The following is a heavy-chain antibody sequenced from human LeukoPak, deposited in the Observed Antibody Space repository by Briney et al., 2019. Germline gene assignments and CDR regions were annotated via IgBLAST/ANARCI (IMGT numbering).Heavy chain of an antibody. J-gene: IGHJ5*02. CDR3: ARLVSYCSSTSCYSNWFDP. CDR1: GYSFTSYW. Sequence: GESLKISCKGSGYSFTSYWIGWVRQLPGKGLEWMGIIYPGDSDTRYSPSFQGQVTISADKSISTAYLQWSSLKASDTAMYYCARLVSYCSSTSCYSNWFDPWGQGTLVTVSS. D-gene: IGHD2-2*02. V-gene: IGHV5-51*01. CDR2: IYPGDSDT.